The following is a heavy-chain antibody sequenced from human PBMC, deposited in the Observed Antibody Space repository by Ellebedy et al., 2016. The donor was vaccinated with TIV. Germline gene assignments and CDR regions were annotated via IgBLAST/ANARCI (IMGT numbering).Heavy chain of an antibody. Sequence: GGSLRLSXAASGFTFDDYAMHWVRQAPGKGLEWVSGISWNSGSIGYADSVKGRFTISRDNAKNSLYLQMNSLRAEDTALYYCAKGYGSGSYPSYYYYYMDVWGKGTTVTVSS. V-gene: IGHV3-9*01. D-gene: IGHD3-10*01. CDR2: ISWNSGSI. J-gene: IGHJ6*03. CDR3: AKGYGSGSYPSYYYYYMDV. CDR1: GFTFDDYA.